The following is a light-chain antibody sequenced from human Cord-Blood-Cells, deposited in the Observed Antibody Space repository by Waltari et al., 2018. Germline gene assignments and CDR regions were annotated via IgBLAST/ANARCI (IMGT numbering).Light chain of an antibody. Sequence: QSALTPPASVSGSPGQSTTISCTGTSSDVGGYNYVSWYQQHPGKAPKLLIYDVSNRPSGVSNRFSGSKSGNTASLTISGLQAEDEADYYGSSYTSSSTLVFGGGTKLTGL. V-gene: IGLV2-14*03. J-gene: IGLJ3*02. CDR2: DVS. CDR3: SSYTSSSTLV. CDR1: SSDVGGYNY.